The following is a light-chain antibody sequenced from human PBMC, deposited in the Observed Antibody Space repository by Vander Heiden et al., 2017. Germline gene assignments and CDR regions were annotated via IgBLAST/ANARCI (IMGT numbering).Light chain of an antibody. Sequence: DIKMTQSPSSLSASVGDRVTITCRASQSISSYLNWYQQKPGKAPKLLIYAASSLQSGVPSRFSGSGSGTDFTLTISRLQPEDFATYYCQHSDSTPMTFGQGTKVEIK. CDR2: AAS. CDR3: QHSDSTPMT. V-gene: IGKV1-39*01. J-gene: IGKJ1*01. CDR1: QSISSY.